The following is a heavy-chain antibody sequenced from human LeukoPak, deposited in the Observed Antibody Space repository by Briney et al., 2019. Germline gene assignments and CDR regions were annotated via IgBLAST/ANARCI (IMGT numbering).Heavy chain of an antibody. D-gene: IGHD5-24*01. CDR2: INHSGST. CDR1: GGSFSGYY. Sequence: SVTLSLTCAVYGGSFSGYYWSWIRQPPGKGLEWIGEINHSGSTNYNPSLKSRVTISVDTSKNQFSLKLSSVTAADTAVYYCARDGHPPELAMVEKVVNYWGQGTLVTVSS. J-gene: IGHJ4*02. CDR3: ARDGHPPELAMVEKVVNY. V-gene: IGHV4-34*01.